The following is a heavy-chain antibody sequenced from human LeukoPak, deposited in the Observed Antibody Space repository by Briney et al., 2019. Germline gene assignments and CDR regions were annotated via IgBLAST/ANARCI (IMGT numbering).Heavy chain of an antibody. Sequence: SVKVSCKASGGTFNNYAISWVRQAPGQGLEWMGGIIPVFGTAHYGQNFQGRVTITTDEFTSKVYMEFIRLRSEDTAVYYCARDLGKGNLGDSWGQGTLVTVSS. CDR1: GGTFNNYA. CDR2: IIPVFGTA. J-gene: IGHJ5*02. D-gene: IGHD2-21*01. V-gene: IGHV1-69*05. CDR3: ARDLGKGNLGDS.